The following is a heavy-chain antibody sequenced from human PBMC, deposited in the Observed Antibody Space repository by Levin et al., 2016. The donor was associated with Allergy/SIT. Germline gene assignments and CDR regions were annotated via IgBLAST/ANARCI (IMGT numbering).Heavy chain of an antibody. CDR1: GGSLGGYY. D-gene: IGHD3-3*01. CDR2: VFYSGNT. V-gene: IGHV4-59*13. Sequence: SETLSLTCTVSGGSLGGYYWSWIRQPPGRGLEWIGNVFYSGNTYYNPSLKSRVTISVDTSKNQFSLKYNSVTAADTAVYYCARVTIPPGYVFYYMDVWGKGATVTVSS. CDR3: ARVTIPPGYVFYYMDV. J-gene: IGHJ6*03.